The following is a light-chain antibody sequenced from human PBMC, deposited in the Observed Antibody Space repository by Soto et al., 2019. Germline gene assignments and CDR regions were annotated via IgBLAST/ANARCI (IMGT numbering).Light chain of an antibody. CDR3: SSFTTSSTWV. V-gene: IGLV2-14*01. J-gene: IGLJ3*02. CDR1: SSDVGGYNY. Sequence: QSALTQPASVSGSPGQSITVPCTGTSSDVGGYNYVSWYQQHPGKAPNLVIYEVSDRPSGISNHVSGSKSGNTASLTISGLRAEDEADYYCSSFTTSSTWVFGGGTKVTVL. CDR2: EVS.